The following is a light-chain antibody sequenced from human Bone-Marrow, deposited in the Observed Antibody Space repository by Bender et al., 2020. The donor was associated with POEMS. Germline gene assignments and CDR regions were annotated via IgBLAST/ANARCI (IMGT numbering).Light chain of an antibody. CDR1: SSNIGAHA. Sequence: QSVLTQPPSASGTPGQRVTISCSGGSSNIGAHAVNWYQHLPGTAPKLLIYSSHRRPSGVPDRISGSKSGNTASLTISGLQAEDEADYYCLSYAGSFTWVFGGGTKLTVL. CDR2: SSH. V-gene: IGLV1-44*01. J-gene: IGLJ3*02. CDR3: LSYAGSFTWV.